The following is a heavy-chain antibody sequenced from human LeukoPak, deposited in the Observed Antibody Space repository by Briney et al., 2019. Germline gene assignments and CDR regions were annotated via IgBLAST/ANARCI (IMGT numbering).Heavy chain of an antibody. J-gene: IGHJ5*02. D-gene: IGHD5-12*01. CDR3: ASDHGYSGLHWFDP. Sequence: GSVKVSCKASGYTFTSYGISWVRQAPGQGLEWMGWISAYNGNTNYAQKLQGRVTMTTDTSTSTAYMELRSLRSDDTAVYYCASDHGYSGLHWFDPWGQGTLVTVSS. V-gene: IGHV1-18*01. CDR2: ISAYNGNT. CDR1: GYTFTSYG.